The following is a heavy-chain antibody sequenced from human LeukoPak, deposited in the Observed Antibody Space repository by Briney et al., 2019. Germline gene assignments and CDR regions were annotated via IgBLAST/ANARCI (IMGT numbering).Heavy chain of an antibody. D-gene: IGHD3-22*01. Sequence: GGSLRLSCAASGFTFSSYAMHWVRQAPGKGLEWVAVISYDGSNKYYADSVKGRFTISRDNSKNTLYLQMNSLRAEDTAVYYCARAPIVVVIFYYYGMDVWGQGTTVTVSS. CDR2: ISYDGSNK. J-gene: IGHJ6*02. V-gene: IGHV3-30-3*01. CDR1: GFTFSSYA. CDR3: ARAPIVVVIFYYYGMDV.